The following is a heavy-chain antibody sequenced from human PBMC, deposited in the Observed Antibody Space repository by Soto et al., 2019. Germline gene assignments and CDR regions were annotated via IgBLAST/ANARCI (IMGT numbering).Heavy chain of an antibody. Sequence: VQLVESGGGLVQPGGSLRLSCAASGFTFSGYWMYWVRQAPGKGLVWVSRINSDGSGTNYADSVKGRFTISRDNAKNTLYLQMNSLSAEDTAVYYCASLPKGLSTFDSWGQGTLVTVSS. J-gene: IGHJ4*02. D-gene: IGHD3-10*01. CDR3: ASLPKGLSTFDS. V-gene: IGHV3-74*01. CDR1: GFTFSGYW. CDR2: INSDGSGT.